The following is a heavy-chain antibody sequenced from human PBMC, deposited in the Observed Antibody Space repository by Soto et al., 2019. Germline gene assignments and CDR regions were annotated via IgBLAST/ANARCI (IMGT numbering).Heavy chain of an antibody. CDR2: IYYSGST. V-gene: IGHV4-30-4*01. CDR1: GGSIRSGDYY. CDR3: ARVIQGSGNYYFDY. Sequence: SETLSLTCTVSGGSIRSGDYYWSWIRQPPGKGLEWIGYIYYSGSTYYNQSLKSRITISVDMSKNQFSLKLSSVTAADMAVYYCARVIQGSGNYYFDYCGPGTLVTVSS. D-gene: IGHD3-10*01. J-gene: IGHJ4*02.